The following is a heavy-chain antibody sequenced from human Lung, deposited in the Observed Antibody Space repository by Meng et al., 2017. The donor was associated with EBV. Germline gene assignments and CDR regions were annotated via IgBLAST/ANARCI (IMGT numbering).Heavy chain of an antibody. V-gene: IGHV3-23*04. CDR3: TKQGPTSE. CDR2: ISTSGSYT. D-gene: IGHD1-26*01. CDR1: GFSFSDYA. Sequence: EVQLVESXXXXVXXGGSLRLSCVISGFSFSDYAMMWVRQAPGKGLESVSAISTSGSYTYYADSVKGRFTISRDNSKNTLYLQMNSLRAEDTAKYYCTKQGPTSEWGQGTLVTVSS. J-gene: IGHJ4*02.